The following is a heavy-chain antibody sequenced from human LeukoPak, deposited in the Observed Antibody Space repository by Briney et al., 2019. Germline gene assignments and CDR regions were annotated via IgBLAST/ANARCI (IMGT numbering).Heavy chain of an antibody. CDR2: IYCSGST. CDR3: ARRSHYGDFSDY. Sequence: SETLSLTCTVSGGSISSSSYYWGWIRQPPGKGLEWIGSIYCSGSTYYNPSLKSRVTISVDTSKNQFSLKLSSVTAADTAVYYCARRSHYGDFSDYWGQGTLVTVSS. D-gene: IGHD4-17*01. V-gene: IGHV4-39*01. J-gene: IGHJ4*02. CDR1: GGSISSSSYY.